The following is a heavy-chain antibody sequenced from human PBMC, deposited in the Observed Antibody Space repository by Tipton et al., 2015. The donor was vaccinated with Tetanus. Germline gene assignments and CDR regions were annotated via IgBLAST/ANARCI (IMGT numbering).Heavy chain of an antibody. CDR1: GGSFSGYY. J-gene: IGHJ4*02. Sequence: TLSLTCAVYGGSFSGYYWGWIRQPPGKGLEWIGSIYYSGSTYYNPSLKSRVTISVDTSKNQFSLKLSSVTAADTAVYYCARQKRGYSYGAFDYWGQGTLVTVSS. V-gene: IGHV4-39*01. CDR3: ARQKRGYSYGAFDY. D-gene: IGHD5-18*01. CDR2: IYYSGST.